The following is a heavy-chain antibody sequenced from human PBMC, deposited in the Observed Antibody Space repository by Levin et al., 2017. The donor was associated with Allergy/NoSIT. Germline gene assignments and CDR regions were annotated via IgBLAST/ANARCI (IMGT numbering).Heavy chain of an antibody. CDR1: GGSISSDN. CDR2: IYDTGNT. CDR3: ARFVWGSYRGFDY. D-gene: IGHD3-16*02. Sequence: SQTLSLTCTVSGGSISSDNWSWIRQPPGKGLEWMGYIYDTGNTNYNPSLKSRVTLSVDTSKNQFSLKLSSVTPADTAVYYCARFVWGSYRGFDYWGQGTLVTVSA. V-gene: IGHV4-59*01. J-gene: IGHJ4*02.